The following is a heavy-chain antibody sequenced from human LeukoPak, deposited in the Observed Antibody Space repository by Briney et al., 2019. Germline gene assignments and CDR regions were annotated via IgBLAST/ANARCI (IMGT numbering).Heavy chain of an antibody. CDR1: GFTVSSNY. J-gene: IGHJ6*02. CDR3: AKERNYVHYGMDV. V-gene: IGHV3-66*01. Sequence: GGSLRLSCAASGFTVSSNYMSWVRQAPGKGLEWVSVIYSGGSTYYADSVKGRFTISRDNSKNTLYLQMNSLRAEDTAVYYCAKERNYVHYGMDVWGQGTTVTVSS. D-gene: IGHD4-11*01. CDR2: IYSGGST.